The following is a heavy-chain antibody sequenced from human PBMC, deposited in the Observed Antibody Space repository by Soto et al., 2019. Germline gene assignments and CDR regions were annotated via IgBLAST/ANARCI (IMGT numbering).Heavy chain of an antibody. CDR3: AKGRSSSWYRGHWFDP. Sequence: GGSLRLSCAASGFTFSSYAMSWVRQAPGKGLEWVSAISGSGGSTYYADSVKGRFTISRDNSKNTLYLQMNSLRAEDTAVYYCAKGRSSSWYRGHWFDPWGQGTLVTVSS. CDR2: ISGSGGST. J-gene: IGHJ5*02. CDR1: GFTFSSYA. D-gene: IGHD6-13*01. V-gene: IGHV3-23*01.